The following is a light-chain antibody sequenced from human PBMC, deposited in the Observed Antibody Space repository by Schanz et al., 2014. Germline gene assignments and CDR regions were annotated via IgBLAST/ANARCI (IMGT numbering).Light chain of an antibody. V-gene: IGKV3-15*01. CDR2: GAS. CDR3: QQYNDWPPHT. Sequence: EIVMTQSPATLSVSPGERATLSCRASQSISSNLAWYQQKPGQAPRLLIYGASTRATGIPARFSGSGSGTGFTLTISSLQSEDFAVYYCQQYNDWPPHTFGQGTKLEIK. CDR1: QSISSN. J-gene: IGKJ2*01.